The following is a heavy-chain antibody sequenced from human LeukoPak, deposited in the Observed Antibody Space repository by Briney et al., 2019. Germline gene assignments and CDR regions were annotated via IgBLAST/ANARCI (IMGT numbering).Heavy chain of an antibody. V-gene: IGHV3-21*01. CDR2: ISSSSSDI. CDR1: GCTLSDYT. Sequence: GGSLRLSCTASGCTLSDYTMNWVRQAPGKGLEWVSSISSSSSDIYYADSVKGRFTISRDNAKKSLSLQMNSLRAEDTAVYYCARAILYPYYFDYWGQGTLVTVSS. D-gene: IGHD2-8*01. J-gene: IGHJ4*02. CDR3: ARAILYPYYFDY.